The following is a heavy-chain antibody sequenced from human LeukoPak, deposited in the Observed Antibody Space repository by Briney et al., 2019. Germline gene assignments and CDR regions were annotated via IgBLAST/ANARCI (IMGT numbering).Heavy chain of an antibody. V-gene: IGHV4-61*03. CDR2: IGYSGTT. CDR1: GASVSSEGFW. J-gene: IGHJ1*01. CDR3: ARIVGVFHH. D-gene: IGHD3-10*01. Sequence: SETLSLTCAVSGASVSSEGFWWKWVRQPPGKGLEWIGQIGYSGTTNYKPSLKSRLTISTDASNNHFSLRLTSVTPADTAVYYCARIVGVFHHWAQGPLVTVSS.